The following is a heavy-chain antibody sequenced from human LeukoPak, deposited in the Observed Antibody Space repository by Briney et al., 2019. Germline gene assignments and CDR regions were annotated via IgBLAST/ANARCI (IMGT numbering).Heavy chain of an antibody. Sequence: GGTLRLSCAASGFSFNSFGMNWVRQAPGKGLEWVSAISSAGVSTYYADSVKGRFTISRDNSKNTLYLQMNSLRAEDTAVYYCAKDIDYGDYVVSWGQGTLVTVSS. J-gene: IGHJ4*02. CDR3: AKDIDYGDYVVS. CDR1: GFSFNSFG. CDR2: ISSAGVST. V-gene: IGHV3-23*01. D-gene: IGHD4-17*01.